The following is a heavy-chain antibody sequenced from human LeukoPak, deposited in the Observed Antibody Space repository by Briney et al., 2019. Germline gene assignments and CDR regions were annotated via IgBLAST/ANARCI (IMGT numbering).Heavy chain of an antibody. J-gene: IGHJ4*02. CDR1: GFTFSSFW. V-gene: IGHV3-74*01. Sequence: GGSLRLSCSASGFTFSSFWMHWVRHVPGKGLVWVSGVSSDGRITNYADFVKGRFTVSRDTAKNTLSLQMDSLRADDTAIYYCASSFRITGTTYYYWGQGTLVTVSS. CDR2: VSSDGRIT. CDR3: ASSFRITGTTYYY. D-gene: IGHD1-20*01.